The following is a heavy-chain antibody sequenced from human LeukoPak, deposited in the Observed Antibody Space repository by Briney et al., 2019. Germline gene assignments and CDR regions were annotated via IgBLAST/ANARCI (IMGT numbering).Heavy chain of an antibody. Sequence: ASVKVSCKASGYTVTYNNISWVRQAPGQGLEWMGWINTKNGDTNYAQKLQGRVTMTTDTSTSTAYMELRSLRSDDTAVYYCARDLEPPYYYDGSGSEDAFDIWGRGTMVTVSS. J-gene: IGHJ3*02. V-gene: IGHV1-18*01. CDR3: ARDLEPPYYYDGSGSEDAFDI. CDR2: INTKNGDT. D-gene: IGHD3-22*01. CDR1: GYTVTYNN.